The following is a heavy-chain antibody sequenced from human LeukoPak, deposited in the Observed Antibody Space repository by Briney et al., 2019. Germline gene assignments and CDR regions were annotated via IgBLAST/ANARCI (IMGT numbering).Heavy chain of an antibody. Sequence: GGSLRLSCAASGFTFAGYAMSWVRQAPGKGLEWVSGISGSGGSTFYADSVKGRFTISRDNSKNTLYLQMNSLRADDTAVYYCAKDTPLCYFDYWGQGTLVTVSS. CDR2: ISGSGGST. J-gene: IGHJ4*02. V-gene: IGHV3-23*01. CDR3: AKDTPLCYFDY. D-gene: IGHD3-16*01. CDR1: GFTFAGYA.